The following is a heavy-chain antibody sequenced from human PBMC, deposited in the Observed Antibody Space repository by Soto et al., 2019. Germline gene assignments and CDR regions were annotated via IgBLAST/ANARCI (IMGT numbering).Heavy chain of an antibody. V-gene: IGHV3-30-3*01. CDR3: ARDRLGGVTRGIFYY. CDR2: ISYDGSNK. Sequence: GGSLRLSCAASGFTFSSYAMHWVRQAPGKGLEWVAVISYDGSNKYYADSVKGRFTISRDNSKNTLYLQMNSLRAEDTAVYYCARDRLGGVTRGIFYYWGQGTLVTAPQ. D-gene: IGHD2-21*02. J-gene: IGHJ4*02. CDR1: GFTFSSYA.